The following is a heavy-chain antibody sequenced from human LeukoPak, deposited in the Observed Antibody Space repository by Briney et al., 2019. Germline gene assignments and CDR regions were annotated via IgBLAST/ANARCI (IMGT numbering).Heavy chain of an antibody. Sequence: SETLSLTCSVSGVYVGSHFWSWLRQPAGKALEWIGRVSASGTTSSNPSLNSRVTMSLDTSKNQFSLKLTSVTAADTAVYFCARAYCGGECTAGGAFDIWGEGTMVTVSS. V-gene: IGHV4-4*07. CDR3: ARAYCGGECTAGGAFDI. CDR1: GVYVGSHF. D-gene: IGHD2-21*01. CDR2: VSASGTT. J-gene: IGHJ3*02.